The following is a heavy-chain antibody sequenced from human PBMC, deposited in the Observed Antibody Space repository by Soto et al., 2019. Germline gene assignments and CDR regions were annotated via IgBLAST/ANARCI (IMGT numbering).Heavy chain of an antibody. CDR1: GYTFSDYY. CDR3: ARGGREVPRIPYDT. V-gene: IGHV1-2*02. D-gene: IGHD3-16*01. Sequence: QVQLVQSGAEVKKPGASVYVSCKASGYTFSDYYVHWVRQAPGQGLEWMGWINPNVGGTNYARKFQGRVTMTRDTYISTVSMKLTRLSPDDTAIYYCARGGREVPRIPYDTWGQGTRVTVSS. CDR2: INPNVGGT. J-gene: IGHJ5*02.